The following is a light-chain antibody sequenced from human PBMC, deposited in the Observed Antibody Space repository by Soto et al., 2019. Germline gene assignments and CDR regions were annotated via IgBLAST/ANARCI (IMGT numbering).Light chain of an antibody. CDR3: SSYTSSSTGYV. CDR2: EVN. V-gene: IGLV2-14*01. CDR1: SSDVGGYIY. Sequence: QSALTQPASVSGSPGQSITISCTGTSSDVGGYIYVSWYQLHPGKAPKLMIYEVNNRPSGVSNRFSGSKSGNTASLTISGLQAEDEADYYCSSYTSSSTGYVFGTGTKVTVL. J-gene: IGLJ1*01.